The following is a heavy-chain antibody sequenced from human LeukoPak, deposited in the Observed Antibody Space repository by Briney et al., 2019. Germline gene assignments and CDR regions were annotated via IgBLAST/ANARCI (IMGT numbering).Heavy chain of an antibody. J-gene: IGHJ2*01. Sequence: GGSLRLSCAASGFTFSSYAMSWVRQAPGKGLEWVSGISGSGDNTYYADSVKGQFTISRDNSKNTLYVQVNSLGTEDTAAYYCAKDRTVGASYWYFDLWGRGTLVTVSS. V-gene: IGHV3-23*01. CDR2: ISGSGDNT. D-gene: IGHD1-26*01. CDR3: AKDRTVGASYWYFDL. CDR1: GFTFSSYA.